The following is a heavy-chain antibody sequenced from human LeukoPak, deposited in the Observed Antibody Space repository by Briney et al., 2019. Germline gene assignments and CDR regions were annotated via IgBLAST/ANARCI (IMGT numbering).Heavy chain of an antibody. D-gene: IGHD6-13*01. J-gene: IGHJ5*02. CDR1: GGSISSYY. Sequence: SETLSLTCTVSGGSISSYYWSWIRQPPGKGLEWIGYIYYSGSTNYNPSLKSRVTISVDTSKNQFSLKLSSVTAADTAVYYCARDQSGSSELVSWFDPWGQGTLVTVSS. V-gene: IGHV4-59*01. CDR2: IYYSGST. CDR3: ARDQSGSSELVSWFDP.